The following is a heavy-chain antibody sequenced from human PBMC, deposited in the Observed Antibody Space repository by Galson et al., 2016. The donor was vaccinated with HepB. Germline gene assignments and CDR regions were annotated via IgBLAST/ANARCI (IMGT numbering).Heavy chain of an antibody. CDR3: ARSHYDFWTGFYTHDYYYYGLDV. J-gene: IGHJ6*01. CDR1: GVTFSNYA. V-gene: IGHV1-69*13. CDR2: IIPISGTT. D-gene: IGHD3-3*01. Sequence: SVKVSCKASGVTFSNYAISWVRQAPGQGLEWVGGIIPISGTTNYAQKFQDKVTITADESTSTVYMELISLRPEDTAVYYCARSHYDFWTGFYTHDYYYYGLDVWGQGALVTVSS.